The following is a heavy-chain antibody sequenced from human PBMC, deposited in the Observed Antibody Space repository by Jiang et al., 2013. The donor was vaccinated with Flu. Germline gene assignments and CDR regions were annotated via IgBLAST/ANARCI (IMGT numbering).Heavy chain of an antibody. D-gene: IGHD3-22*01. V-gene: IGHV4-38-2*01. CDR2: LYHGGIA. Sequence: SGPGLVKASETLSLTCAVSGYFISTGQFWGWVRQPPGKGLEWIGSLYHGGIAYYNPYLRSRVTMSVDTSKNQLFLKLTSVTAADSALYYCVRVRDYYNTKSVIDSWGQGILVTVSS. CDR3: VRVRDYYNTKSVIDS. CDR1: GYFISTGQF. J-gene: IGHJ4*02.